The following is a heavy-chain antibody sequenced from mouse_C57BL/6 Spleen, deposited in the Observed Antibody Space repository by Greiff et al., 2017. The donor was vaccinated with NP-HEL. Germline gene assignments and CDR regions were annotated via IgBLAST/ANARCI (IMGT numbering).Heavy chain of an antibody. D-gene: IGHD1-2*01. CDR3: AREAIKAMDY. Sequence: EVQLQQSGPGLVKPSQSLSLTCSVTGYSITSGYYWNWIRQFPGNKLEWMGYISYDGSNNYNPSLKNRISITRDTSKNQFFLKLNSVTTEDTATYYCAREAIKAMDYWGQGTSVTVSS. V-gene: IGHV3-6*01. J-gene: IGHJ4*01. CDR1: GYSITSGYY. CDR2: ISYDGSN.